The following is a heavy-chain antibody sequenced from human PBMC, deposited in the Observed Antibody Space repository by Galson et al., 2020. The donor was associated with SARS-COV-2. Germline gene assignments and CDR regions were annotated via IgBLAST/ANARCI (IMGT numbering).Heavy chain of an antibody. J-gene: IGHJ6*02. CDR3: VRAAAGNYYYGMDV. D-gene: IGHD6-13*01. CDR1: GFTFSSYA. CDR2: ISYDGSNK. V-gene: IGHV3-30*04. Sequence: GGSLRLSCAASGFTFSSYAMHWVRQAPGKGLEWVAVISYDGSNKYYADSVKGRFTISRDNSKNTLYLQMNSLRAEDTAVYYCVRAAAGNYYYGMDVWGQGTTVTVSS.